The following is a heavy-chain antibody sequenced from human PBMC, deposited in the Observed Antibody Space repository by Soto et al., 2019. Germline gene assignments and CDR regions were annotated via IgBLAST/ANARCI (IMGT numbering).Heavy chain of an antibody. Sequence: QVQLQQWGAGLLKPSETLSLTCAVYGGSFSGYYWSWIRQPPGKGLEWIGEINHSGSTNYNLSLKSRVTISVDTSKNQFSLKLSSVTAADTAVYYCARGPIVGARGGFGFDSWGQGTLVTVSS. CDR1: GGSFSGYY. V-gene: IGHV4-34*01. CDR3: ARGPIVGARGGFGFDS. D-gene: IGHD1-26*01. CDR2: INHSGST. J-gene: IGHJ5*01.